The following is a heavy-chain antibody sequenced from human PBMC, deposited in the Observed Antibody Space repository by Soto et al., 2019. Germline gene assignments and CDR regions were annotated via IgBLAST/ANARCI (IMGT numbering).Heavy chain of an antibody. CDR1: GGSISSGDFH. V-gene: IGHV4-30-4*01. D-gene: IGHD6-6*01. CDR3: ARAEGSSTLFDY. CDR2: IYYSGST. J-gene: IGHJ4*02. Sequence: QVQLQESGPGLVKPSQTLSLTCTVSGGSISSGDFHWNWIRQPPGKGLEWIGYIYYSGSTYYNPSLKSRVTISVDTSKNQFSLKLSSVTAADTAIYYCARAEGSSTLFDYWGQGTLVTVSS.